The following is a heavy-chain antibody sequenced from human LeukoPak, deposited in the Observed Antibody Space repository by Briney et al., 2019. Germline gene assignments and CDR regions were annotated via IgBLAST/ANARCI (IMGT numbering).Heavy chain of an antibody. J-gene: IGHJ4*02. CDR1: GFTFSSYG. Sequence: GGSLRLSCAASGFTFSSYGMHWVRQAPGEGLEWVAFIRYDGSNKYYADSVKGRFTISRDNSKNTLYLQMNSLRAEDTAVYYCAKDLEWEPQMVFFGWGQGTLVTVSS. D-gene: IGHD1-26*01. V-gene: IGHV3-30*02. CDR2: IRYDGSNK. CDR3: AKDLEWEPQMVFFG.